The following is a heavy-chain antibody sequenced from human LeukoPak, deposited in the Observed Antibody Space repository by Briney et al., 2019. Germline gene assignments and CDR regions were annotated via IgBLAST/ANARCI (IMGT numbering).Heavy chain of an antibody. CDR1: GFTVSSNY. J-gene: IGHJ4*02. CDR2: IYSGGSI. Sequence: PGGSLRLSCAASGFTVSSNYMSWVRQAPGKGLEWVSVIYSGGSIYYADSVKGRFTISRDNSKNTLYLQMNSLRAEDTAVYYCARSPEWKQQLVRGVYFDYWGQGTLVTVSS. CDR3: ARSPEWKQQLVRGVYFDY. D-gene: IGHD6-13*01. V-gene: IGHV3-53*01.